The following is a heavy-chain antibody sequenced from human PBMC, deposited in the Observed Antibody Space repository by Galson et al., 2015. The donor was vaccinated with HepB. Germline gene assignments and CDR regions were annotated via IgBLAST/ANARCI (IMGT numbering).Heavy chain of an antibody. V-gene: IGHV3-30*18. J-gene: IGHJ4*02. CDR2: ISSDRNNK. Sequence: SLRLSCAASGFTFSDYGMHWVRQTPDKGLEWVSVISSDRNNKYYADSVKGRFTISRDNAKNTVDLQMNSLRTEDTALYYCAKGGCGGSSCYTNQWRQGPLLPLST. D-gene: IGHD2-2*02. CDR3: AKGGCGGSSCYTNQ. CDR1: GFTFSDYG.